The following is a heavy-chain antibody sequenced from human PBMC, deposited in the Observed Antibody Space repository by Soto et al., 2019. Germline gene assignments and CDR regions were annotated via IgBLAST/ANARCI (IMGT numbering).Heavy chain of an antibody. CDR3: AQTPRSGSHFFY. D-gene: IGHD1-26*01. CDR1: GFSLSTRGVG. Sequence: QITLKESGPTLVKPTQTLTLTCTFSGFSLSTRGVGVVWIRQPPGKALEWLALIYWDDEKRYRPSLKSRLTITKVTSKYQVVLTMTNLDPVDTATHFCAQTPRSGSHFFYWGQGGLVTVSS. V-gene: IGHV2-5*02. J-gene: IGHJ4*02. CDR2: IYWDDEK.